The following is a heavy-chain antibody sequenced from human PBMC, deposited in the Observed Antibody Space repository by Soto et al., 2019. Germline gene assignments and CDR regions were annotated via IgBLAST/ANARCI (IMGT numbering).Heavy chain of an antibody. Sequence: PGGSLRLSCAASGFAFNIYAIHWVRQAPGKGLEWVAVISHDGTNRYYTDSVRGRFTISRDNPKNTVYLEMDSLRADDTAVYYCARSSGVPTPDFDYWGQGTLVTVSS. CDR3: ARSSGVPTPDFDY. CDR2: ISHDGTNR. D-gene: IGHD3-3*01. CDR1: GFAFNIYA. V-gene: IGHV3-30-3*01. J-gene: IGHJ4*02.